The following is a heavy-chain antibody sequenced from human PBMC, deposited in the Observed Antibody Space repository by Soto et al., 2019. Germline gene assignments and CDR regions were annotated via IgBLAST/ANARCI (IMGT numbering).Heavy chain of an antibody. V-gene: IGHV1-3*01. CDR3: ARVGYVLGVYYYYYMDV. J-gene: IGHJ6*03. D-gene: IGHD1-1*01. CDR1: GYTFTSYG. CDR2: TNACNGNT. Sequence: ASVKVSCKASGYTFTSYGIRWVRQAPGQGLEWMGWTNACNGNTKYSEKYQGRVTITRDTCASTAYMELSSLRSEDTAVYYCARVGYVLGVYYYYYMDVWRKGTTVTVSS.